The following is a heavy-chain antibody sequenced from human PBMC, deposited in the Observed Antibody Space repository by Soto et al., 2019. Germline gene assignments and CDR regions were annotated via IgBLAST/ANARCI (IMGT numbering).Heavy chain of an antibody. CDR2: IKSKTDGGTT. J-gene: IGHJ3*02. D-gene: IGHD3-3*02. Sequence: PGGSLRLSCAASGFTFSNAWMSWVRQAPGKGLEWVGRIKSKTDGGTTDYAAPVKGRFTISRDDSKNTLYLQMNSLKTEDTAVYYCTTRSIRRERSFDIWGQGTMVTVSS. CDR3: TTRSIRRERSFDI. CDR1: GFTFSNAW. V-gene: IGHV3-15*01.